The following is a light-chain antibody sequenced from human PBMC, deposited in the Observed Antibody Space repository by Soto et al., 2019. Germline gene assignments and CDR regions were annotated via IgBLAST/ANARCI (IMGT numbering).Light chain of an antibody. CDR2: DVT. CDR1: SSDVGGYNY. J-gene: IGLJ1*01. V-gene: IGLV2-11*01. CDR3: CSYAGSYSYV. Sequence: QSVLTQPRSVSGSPGQSVAISCTGTSSDVGGYNYVSWYQRHPGKAPKLMIYDVTKRPSGVPDRFSASKSGNTASLTISGLQADDEADYYCCSYAGSYSYVLGTGTKV.